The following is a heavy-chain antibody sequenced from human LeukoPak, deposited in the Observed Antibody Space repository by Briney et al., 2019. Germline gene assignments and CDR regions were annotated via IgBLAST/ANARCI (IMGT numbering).Heavy chain of an antibody. CDR1: GFTVSSND. CDR3: ARGLRRSGYPYYFDY. J-gene: IGHJ4*02. CDR2: IYSGGST. Sequence: GGSLRLSCAASGFTVSSNDMSWVRRAPGKGLEWVSVIYSGGSTYYADSVKGRFTISRDNSKNTLHLQMNSLRAEDTAVYYCARGLRRSGYPYYFDYWGQGTLVTVSS. D-gene: IGHD3-22*01. V-gene: IGHV3-53*01.